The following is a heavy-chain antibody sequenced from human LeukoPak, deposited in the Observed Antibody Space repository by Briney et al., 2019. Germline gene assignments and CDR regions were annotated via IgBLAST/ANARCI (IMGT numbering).Heavy chain of an antibody. J-gene: IGHJ4*02. CDR1: GFTFSSYG. D-gene: IGHD3-10*01. V-gene: IGHV3-30*18. CDR3: AKDLHSVGLDY. Sequence: PGGSLRLSCAASGFTFSSYGMHWVRQAPGKGLEWVAVISYDGSNKYYADSVKGRFTISRDNSKNTLYLQMNSLRAEDTAVYYCAKDLHSVGLDYWGQGTLVTVSS. CDR2: ISYDGSNK.